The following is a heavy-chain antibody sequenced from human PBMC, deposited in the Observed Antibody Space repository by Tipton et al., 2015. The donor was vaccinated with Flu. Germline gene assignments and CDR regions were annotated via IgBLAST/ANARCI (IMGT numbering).Heavy chain of an antibody. Sequence: TLSLTCTVSGDSISSTYYWGWIRQPLGKGLEWIGNIHRGGSALYNPSLSSRVTISADTSKNQFSLKLTSVAATDTAVYYCARRDFSNYVSDPKSWFDSWGQGTLLTVSS. V-gene: IGHV4-38-2*02. CDR2: IHRGGSA. CDR1: GDSISSTYY. D-gene: IGHD3-16*01. CDR3: ARRDFSNYVSDPKSWFDS. J-gene: IGHJ5*01.